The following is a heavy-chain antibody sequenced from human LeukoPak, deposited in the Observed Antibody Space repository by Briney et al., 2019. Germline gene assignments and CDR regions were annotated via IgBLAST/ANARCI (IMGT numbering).Heavy chain of an antibody. CDR2: FYYSGST. Sequence: PSETLSLTCTVSGGSISSYYWSWIRQPPGKGRRGLGFFYYSGSTNYNTSLKSRVTISVDTSKNQFSLKLSSVTAADTAVYYCARVGSSGGSCYDDAFDIWGQGTTVTVSS. CDR1: GGSISSYY. CDR3: ARVGSSGGSCYDDAFDI. J-gene: IGHJ3*02. D-gene: IGHD2-15*01. V-gene: IGHV4-59*01.